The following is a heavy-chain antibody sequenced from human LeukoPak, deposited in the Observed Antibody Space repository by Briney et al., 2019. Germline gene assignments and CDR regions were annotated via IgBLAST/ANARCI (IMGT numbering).Heavy chain of an antibody. J-gene: IGHJ5*02. D-gene: IGHD3-10*01. CDR2: INPNSGGT. Sequence: ASVKVSFKASGYTFTGYYMHWVRQAPGQGLEWMGWINPNSGGTNYAQKFQGRVTMTRDTSISTAYMELSRLRSDDTAVYYCARGGRDHGSGSYYNWFDPWGQGTLVTVSS. V-gene: IGHV1-2*02. CDR3: ARGGRDHGSGSYYNWFDP. CDR1: GYTFTGYY.